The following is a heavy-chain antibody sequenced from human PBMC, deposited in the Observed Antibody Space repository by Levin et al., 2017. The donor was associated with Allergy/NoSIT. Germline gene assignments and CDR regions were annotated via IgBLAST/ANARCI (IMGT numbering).Heavy chain of an antibody. J-gene: IGHJ4*02. D-gene: IGHD4-11*01. CDR1: GFTFSVYA. V-gene: IGHV3-23*01. CDR3: AKDTTHYSNTQFFFDY. CDR2: ISRSGDNT. Sequence: GGSLRLSCAASGFTFSVYAMSWVRQAPGKGLEWVSAISRSGDNTYYADSVKGRFTISRDNSRNTLYLQMKSLRAEDTALYYCAKDTTHYSNTQFFFDYWGQGALVTVSS.